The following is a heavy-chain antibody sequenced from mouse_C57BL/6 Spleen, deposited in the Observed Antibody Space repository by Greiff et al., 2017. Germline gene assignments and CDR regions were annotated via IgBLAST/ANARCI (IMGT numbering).Heavy chain of an antibody. J-gene: IGHJ4*01. Sequence: EVKVEESGGGLVQPGGSMKLSCAASGFTFSDAWMDWVRQSPEKGLEWVAEIRNKANNHATYYAESVKGRFTISRDDSKSSVYLQMNSLRAEDTGIYYCTRNSNYYYAMDYWGQGTSVTVSS. D-gene: IGHD2-5*01. CDR3: TRNSNYYYAMDY. V-gene: IGHV6-6*01. CDR1: GFTFSDAW. CDR2: IRNKANNHAT.